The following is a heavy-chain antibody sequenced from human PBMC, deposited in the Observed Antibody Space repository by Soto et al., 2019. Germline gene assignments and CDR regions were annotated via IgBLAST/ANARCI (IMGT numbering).Heavy chain of an antibody. V-gene: IGHV4-61*01. CDR3: ARQFSPAAAEYYFDH. Sequence: LTCTVTGGSIGNSTYYWNWIRHLPGKGLEWIGYIFFLGSTNYNPSLKSRVTISVDTSKNQFSLKLRSVTTTDTAVYYCARQFSPAAAEYYFDHWGQGTPVTVSS. CDR2: IFFLGST. J-gene: IGHJ4*02. D-gene: IGHD6-13*01. CDR1: GGSIGNSTYY.